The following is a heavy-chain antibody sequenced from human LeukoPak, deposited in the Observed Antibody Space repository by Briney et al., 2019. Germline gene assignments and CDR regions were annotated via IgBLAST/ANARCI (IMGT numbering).Heavy chain of an antibody. CDR2: IYYTGSS. CDR3: TRAASSGPLFTYHMDV. J-gene: IGHJ6*03. CDR1: GGSIRSSDDY. Sequence: PSGTLSLTCSVSGGSIRSSDDYWGFVRQTPGNGLEWMGSIYYTGSSHYNPSLKSRATISVDTSKNQFSLKLTSVTAADTAVYYCTRAASSGPLFTYHMDVWGKGTTVTVSS. D-gene: IGHD3-22*01. V-gene: IGHV4-39*07.